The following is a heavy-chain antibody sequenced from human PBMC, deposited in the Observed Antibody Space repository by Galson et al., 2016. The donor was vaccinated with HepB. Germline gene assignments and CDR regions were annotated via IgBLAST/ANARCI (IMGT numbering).Heavy chain of an antibody. D-gene: IGHD3-3*01. V-gene: IGHV2-5*02. Sequence: PALVKPTQTLTLTCTLSGFSLSTSGAAVGWIRQSPAKTLEWLALIYWDDDKRYSPSLKNILTIPKSTFNDEVVLTMTNMDPEDTATYYCVHWGRTTFLGVVTSNGWFDPWGQGIMVTVSS. J-gene: IGHJ5*02. CDR2: IYWDDDK. CDR3: VHWGRTTFLGVVTSNGWFDP. CDR1: GFSLSTSGAA.